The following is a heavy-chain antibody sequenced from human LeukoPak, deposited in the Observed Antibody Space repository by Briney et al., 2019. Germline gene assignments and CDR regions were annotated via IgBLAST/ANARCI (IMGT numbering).Heavy chain of an antibody. CDR2: ISGSGGST. CDR1: GFTFSSYA. D-gene: IGHD3-22*01. J-gene: IGHJ4*02. V-gene: IGHV3-23*01. CDR3: AKGSDSSGLYPFDY. Sequence: PGGSLRLSCAASGFTFSSYAMSWVRQAPGKGLEWVSAISGSGGSTYYADSVKGRFTISRDNSKNTLYLQMNSQRAEDTAVYYCAKGSDSSGLYPFDYWGQGTLVTVSS.